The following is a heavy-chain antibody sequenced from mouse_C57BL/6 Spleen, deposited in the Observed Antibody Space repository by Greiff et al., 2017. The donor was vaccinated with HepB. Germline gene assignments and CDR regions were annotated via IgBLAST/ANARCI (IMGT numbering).Heavy chain of an antibody. D-gene: IGHD1-1*01. CDR3: TRLITTVPSMDY. J-gene: IGHJ4*01. CDR1: GFTFSSYA. Sequence: EVQVVESGEGLVKPGGSLKLSCAASGFTFSSYAMSWVRQTPEKRLEWVAYISSGGDYIYYADTVKGRVTISRDNARNTLYLQMSSLKSEDTAMYYCTRLITTVPSMDYWGQGTSVTVSS. CDR2: ISSGGDYI. V-gene: IGHV5-9-1*02.